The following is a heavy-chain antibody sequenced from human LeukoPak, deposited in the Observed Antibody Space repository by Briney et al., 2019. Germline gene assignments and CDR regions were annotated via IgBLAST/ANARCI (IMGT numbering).Heavy chain of an antibody. CDR2: ITGSGGST. Sequence: GRSLRLSCAASGFTFSSYAMSWVRQAPGKGLEWVSGITGSGGSTYYADSVKGRFTISRDNSKNTLYLQMNSLRAEDTAVYYCAKDVGIVSQHWGQGTLVTVSS. D-gene: IGHD3-22*01. CDR3: AKDVGIVSQH. J-gene: IGHJ1*01. V-gene: IGHV3-23*01. CDR1: GFTFSSYA.